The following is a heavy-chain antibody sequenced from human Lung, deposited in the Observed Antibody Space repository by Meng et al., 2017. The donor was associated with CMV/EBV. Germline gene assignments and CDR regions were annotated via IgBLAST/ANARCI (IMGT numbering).Heavy chain of an antibody. CDR1: GFTFSSYW. V-gene: IGHV3-7*01. CDR2: IKQDGSEK. J-gene: IGHJ4*02. CDR3: ARDLRSPVY. D-gene: IGHD3-10*01. Sequence: SCAASGFTFSSYWMSWVRQAPVKGLEWVASIKQDGSEKYYVDSVKGRFTISRDNAKNSLYLQMNSLRAEDTAVYYCARDLRSPVYWGQGTLVTVPS.